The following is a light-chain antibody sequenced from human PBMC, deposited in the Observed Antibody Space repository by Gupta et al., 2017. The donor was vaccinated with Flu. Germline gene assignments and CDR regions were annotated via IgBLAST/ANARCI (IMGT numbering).Light chain of an antibody. CDR3: CSYAGSVL. J-gene: IGLJ2*01. V-gene: IGLV2-23*01. CDR2: EDS. CDR1: SSDVGNYNL. Sequence: SAPTQPASVSGSPGQSITISCTGTSSDVGNYNLVSWYQQYPGKVPKLIIYEDSERPSGVSNRFSGSRSGNTASLTISGCQAEDEADDYCCSYAGSVLFGGGTKVTVL.